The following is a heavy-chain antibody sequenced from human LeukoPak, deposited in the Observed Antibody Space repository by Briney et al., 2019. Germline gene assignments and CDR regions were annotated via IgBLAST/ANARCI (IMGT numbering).Heavy chain of an antibody. Sequence: PSETLSLTCSVSGGSISGQYWTWLRQPPGKRLEWIGYIYYSGSTNYNPSLKSRVTISIDTSKNQFSLKVRSVTAADTAAYYCARVYDFWSGYSEGAFDIWGQGTMVTVSS. V-gene: IGHV4-59*11. CDR1: GGSISGQY. D-gene: IGHD3-3*01. J-gene: IGHJ3*02. CDR2: IYYSGST. CDR3: ARVYDFWSGYSEGAFDI.